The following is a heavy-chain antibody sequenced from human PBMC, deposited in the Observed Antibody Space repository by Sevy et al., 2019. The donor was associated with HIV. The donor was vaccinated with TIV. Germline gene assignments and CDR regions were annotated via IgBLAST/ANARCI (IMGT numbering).Heavy chain of an antibody. CDR2: ITRDSSVI. V-gene: IGHV3-48*01. D-gene: IGHD2-21*01. J-gene: IGHJ4*02. CDR1: GFTFSNYD. Sequence: GGSLRLSCAASGFTFSNYDMNWVRQAPGKGLEWVSFITRDSSVIYYADSVDGRFTISRDNAKNSLYLQMNSLRAEDTAVYSCARDRHGGAFDYWGQGTLVTVSS. CDR3: ARDRHGGAFDY.